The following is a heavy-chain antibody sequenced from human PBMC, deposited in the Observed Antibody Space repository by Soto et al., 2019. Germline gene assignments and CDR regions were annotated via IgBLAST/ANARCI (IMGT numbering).Heavy chain of an antibody. Sequence: PSETLSLTCAASGGSMSSSNWWSWVRQPPGRGLEWIGEIYHSGSTNYNPSLKSRVTISVDKSKNQFSLKLSSVTAADTAVYYCARSAAVTVGNDAFDIWGQGTMVTVS. V-gene: IGHV4-4*02. J-gene: IGHJ3*02. CDR3: ARSAAVTVGNDAFDI. CDR2: IYHSGST. D-gene: IGHD4-17*01. CDR1: GGSMSSSNW.